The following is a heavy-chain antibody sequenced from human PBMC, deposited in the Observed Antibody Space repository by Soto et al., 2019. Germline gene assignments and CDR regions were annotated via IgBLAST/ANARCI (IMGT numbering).Heavy chain of an antibody. CDR1: GFTFSSYA. CDR3: ARDGSGWSRDC. Sequence: LRLSCAASGFTFSSYAMNWVRQAPGKGLEWVSSISSSSDYIYYADSVKGRFTVSRDNAKNALYLQMNSLRAEDTAVYYCARDGSGWSRDCWGQGTLVTVSS. V-gene: IGHV3-21*01. CDR2: ISSSSDYI. J-gene: IGHJ4*02. D-gene: IGHD6-19*01.